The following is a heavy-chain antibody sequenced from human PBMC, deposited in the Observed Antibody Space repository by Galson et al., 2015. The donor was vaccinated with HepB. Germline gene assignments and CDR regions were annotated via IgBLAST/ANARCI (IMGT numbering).Heavy chain of an antibody. J-gene: IGHJ6*03. V-gene: IGHV3-33*06. Sequence: SLRLSCAASGFTFSSYGMHWVRQAPGKGLEWVAVIWYDGSNKYYADSVKGRFTISRDNSKNTLYLQMNSLRAEDTAVYYCAKELGDFWSGYSSRGTSYYYYMDVWGKGTTVTVSS. CDR1: GFTFSSYG. CDR2: IWYDGSNK. D-gene: IGHD3-3*01. CDR3: AKELGDFWSGYSSRGTSYYYYMDV.